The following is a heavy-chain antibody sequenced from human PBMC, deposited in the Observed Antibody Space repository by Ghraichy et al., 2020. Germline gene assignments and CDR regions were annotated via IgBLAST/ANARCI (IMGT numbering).Heavy chain of an antibody. D-gene: IGHD2-21*01. CDR2: IDNSGTGT. J-gene: IGHJ4*02. Sequence: GGSLRLSCAASGFTFNNYVMSWVRQAPGKGLEWVSTIDNSGTGTFYADSVKGRFTVSRDNSKNTLFLHMNSLRAEDTAVYYCAKGVGGAYPSSRYFDYWGQGTLLTVSS. CDR1: GFTFNNYV. CDR3: AKGVGGAYPSSRYFDY. V-gene: IGHV3-23*05.